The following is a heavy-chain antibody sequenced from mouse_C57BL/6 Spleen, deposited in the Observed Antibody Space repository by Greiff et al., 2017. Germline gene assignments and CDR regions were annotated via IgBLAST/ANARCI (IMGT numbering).Heavy chain of an antibody. Sequence: QVQLQQPGAELVMPGASVKLSCKASGYTFTSYWMHWVKQRPGQGLEWIGEIDPSDSYTNYNQKFKGKSTLTVDTSSSTAYMQLSSLTSEDAAVYYCARAGYFGYYVSGWFAYWGQGPLVTVSA. D-gene: IGHD3-2*02. CDR3: ARAGYFGYYVSGWFAY. CDR2: IDPSDSYT. CDR1: GYTFTSYW. J-gene: IGHJ3*01. V-gene: IGHV1-69*01.